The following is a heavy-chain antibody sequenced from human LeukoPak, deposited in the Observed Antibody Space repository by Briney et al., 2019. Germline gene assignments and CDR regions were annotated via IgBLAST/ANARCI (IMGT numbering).Heavy chain of an antibody. J-gene: IGHJ4*02. CDR2: ITSSSSYI. D-gene: IGHD6-13*01. Sequence: GGSLRLSCAASGFTFSSYNMNWVRQAPGKGLEWVSSITSSSSYIYYADSVKGRFTISRDNAKNSLYLQMDSLRVEDTAVYYCARLAAAGTVWWGQGTLVTVSS. CDR3: ARLAAAGTVW. CDR1: GFTFSSYN. V-gene: IGHV3-21*06.